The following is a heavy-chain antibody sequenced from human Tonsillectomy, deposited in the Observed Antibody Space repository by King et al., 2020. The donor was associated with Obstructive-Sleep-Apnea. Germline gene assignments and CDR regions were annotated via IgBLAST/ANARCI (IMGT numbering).Heavy chain of an antibody. CDR3: ARGDCSSTSCYYYYYYGMDV. V-gene: IGHV1-69*01. CDR2: IIPIFGTA. D-gene: IGHD2-2*01. Sequence: VQLVESGAEVKKPGSSVTVSCKASGGTFSSYAISWVRQAPGQGLEWMGGIIPIFGTANYAQKFQGRVTITADESTSTAYMELSSLRSEDTAVYYCARGDCSSTSCYYYYYYGMDVWGQGTTVTVSS. CDR1: GGTFSSYA. J-gene: IGHJ6*02.